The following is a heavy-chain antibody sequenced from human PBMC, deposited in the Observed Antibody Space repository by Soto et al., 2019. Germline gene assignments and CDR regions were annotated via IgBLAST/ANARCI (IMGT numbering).Heavy chain of an antibody. Sequence: GGSLRLSCAASGFTFSSYGMHWVRQAPGKGLEWVAVIWYDGSNKYYADSVKGRFTISRDNSKNTLYLQMNSLRAEDTAVYYCARENLGYCSSTSCYDAYYYYYYMDVWGKGTTVTVSS. D-gene: IGHD2-2*03. V-gene: IGHV3-33*01. J-gene: IGHJ6*03. CDR2: IWYDGSNK. CDR3: ARENLGYCSSTSCYDAYYYYYYMDV. CDR1: GFTFSSYG.